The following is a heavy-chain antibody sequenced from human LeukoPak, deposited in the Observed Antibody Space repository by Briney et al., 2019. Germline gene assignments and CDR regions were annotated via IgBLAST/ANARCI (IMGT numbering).Heavy chain of an antibody. CDR2: IYYNGST. CDR1: GGSITNYY. CDR3: AGVSPTGGLAY. J-gene: IGHJ4*02. Sequence: SETLSLTCTVSGGSITNYYWIWIRQPPGKGLEWIGYIYYNGSTNYNPSLKSRVALSVDTSKNQFSLKVNSVTPTDAAVYFCAGVSPTGGLAYWGQGALVTVSS. V-gene: IGHV4-59*01. D-gene: IGHD1-1*01.